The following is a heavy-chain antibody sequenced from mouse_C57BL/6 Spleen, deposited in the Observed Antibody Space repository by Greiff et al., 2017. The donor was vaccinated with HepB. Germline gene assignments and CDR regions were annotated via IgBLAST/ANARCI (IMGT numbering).Heavy chain of an antibody. J-gene: IGHJ1*03. CDR3: AGEWDLEWYFDV. D-gene: IGHD4-1*01. Sequence: EVQGVESGGGLVKPGGSLKLSCAASGFTFSSYAMAWVRQTPEKRLEWVATISDGGSYTYYPDNVKGRFTISRDNAKNNLYLQMSHLKSEDTAMYYCAGEWDLEWYFDVWGTGTTVTVSS. CDR1: GFTFSSYA. CDR2: ISDGGSYT. V-gene: IGHV5-4*01.